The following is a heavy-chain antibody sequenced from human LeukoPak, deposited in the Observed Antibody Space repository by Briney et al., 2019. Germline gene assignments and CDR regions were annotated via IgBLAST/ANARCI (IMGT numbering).Heavy chain of an antibody. D-gene: IGHD2-2*01. Sequence: SETLSLTCTVSGGSINNYFWNWIRPPPGKGLAWIGFIYYSGNSGSTNYNPSLKSRVTISVDTSKNQFSLKLSSVTAADTAVYYCARDTSSFNGRFDPWGQGTLVTVSS. V-gene: IGHV4-59*01. J-gene: IGHJ5*02. CDR1: GGSINNYF. CDR2: IYYSGNSGST. CDR3: ARDTSSFNGRFDP.